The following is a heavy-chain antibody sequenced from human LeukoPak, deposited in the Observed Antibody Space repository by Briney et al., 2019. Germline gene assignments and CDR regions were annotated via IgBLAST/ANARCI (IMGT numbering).Heavy chain of an antibody. D-gene: IGHD3-22*01. CDR3: ARDYDSRGYNDY. V-gene: IGHV3-48*03. CDR2: ISSSGSTI. Sequence: GGSLRLSCAASGFTFSSYEMNWVRQAPGKGLEWVSYISSSGSTIYYADSVKGRFTISRDNAKNSLYLQMNSLRAEDTAVYYCARDYDSRGYNDYWGQGTLVTVSS. J-gene: IGHJ4*02. CDR1: GFTFSSYE.